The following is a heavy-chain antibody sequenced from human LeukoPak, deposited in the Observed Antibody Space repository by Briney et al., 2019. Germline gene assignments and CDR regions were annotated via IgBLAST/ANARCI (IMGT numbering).Heavy chain of an antibody. J-gene: IGHJ3*02. CDR3: ANWRYFDGFDI. D-gene: IGHD3-9*01. CDR1: GFTFSSYA. Sequence: GGSLRLSCAASGFTFSSYAMSWVRQAPGKGLEWVSAISGSGGSKYYADSVKGRFTISRDNSKNTLYLQMNSLRAEDTAVYYCANWRYFDGFDIWGQGTMVTVSS. CDR2: ISGSGGSK. V-gene: IGHV3-23*01.